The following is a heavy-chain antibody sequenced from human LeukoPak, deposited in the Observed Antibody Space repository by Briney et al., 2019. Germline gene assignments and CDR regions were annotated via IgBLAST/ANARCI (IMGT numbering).Heavy chain of an antibody. Sequence: GGSLRLSCVASGFTFSSYAMHWVRQTPGKGLEYVSGINSNGGSTHYANSVKGRFTISRDNSKNTLYLHMGSLRTEDMAVYYCARGLGILTSDFDCWGQGTLVTVSS. D-gene: IGHD2-2*01. J-gene: IGHJ4*02. V-gene: IGHV3-64*01. CDR1: GFTFSSYA. CDR2: INSNGGST. CDR3: ARGLGILTSDFDC.